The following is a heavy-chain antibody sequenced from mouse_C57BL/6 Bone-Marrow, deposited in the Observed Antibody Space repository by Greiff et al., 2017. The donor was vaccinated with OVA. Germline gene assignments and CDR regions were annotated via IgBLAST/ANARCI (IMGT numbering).Heavy chain of an antibody. J-gene: IGHJ4*01. CDR3: ARCDYDYDDSAMDY. Sequence: QVQLQQSGPGLVQPSQSLSITCTVSGFSLTSYGVHWVRQSPGKGLEWLGVIWSGGSTDYNAAFISRLSISKENSKSQVFCQRNSLQADDTSLSSCARCDYDYDDSAMDYWGQGTSVTVSS. CDR1: GFSLTSYG. V-gene: IGHV2-2*01. D-gene: IGHD2-4*01. CDR2: IWSGGST.